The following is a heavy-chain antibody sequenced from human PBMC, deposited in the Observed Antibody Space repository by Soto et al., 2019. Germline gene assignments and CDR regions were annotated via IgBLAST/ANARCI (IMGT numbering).Heavy chain of an antibody. CDR2: IDPSGGST. CDR1: GHTFIGHY. J-gene: IGHJ6*02. D-gene: IGHD2-2*01. CDR3: ARDKDAASPIGYHYCGMDV. V-gene: IGHV1-46*01. Sequence: GASVKVSCKASGHTFIGHYMHWVRQAPGQGLEWMGIIDPSGGSTTYAQRFQGRLTLTRDTSTSTVYMELSSLRSEDTAIYYCARDKDAASPIGYHYCGMDVWGQGTTVTVSS.